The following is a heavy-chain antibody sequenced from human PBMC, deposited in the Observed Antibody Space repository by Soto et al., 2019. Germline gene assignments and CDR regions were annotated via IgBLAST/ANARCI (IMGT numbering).Heavy chain of an antibody. J-gene: IGHJ4*02. CDR3: ARLIDLQWLVHDY. D-gene: IGHD6-19*01. CDR1: GYTFTRYW. V-gene: IGHV5-51*01. Sequence: GESLKISCKGSGYTFTRYWIGWVRQMSGKGLEWMGIIYPGDSDTRYSPSFQGQVTISADKSTSTAYLQWSSLKASDTAMYYWARLIDLQWLVHDYWGQGTLVTVSS. CDR2: IYPGDSDT.